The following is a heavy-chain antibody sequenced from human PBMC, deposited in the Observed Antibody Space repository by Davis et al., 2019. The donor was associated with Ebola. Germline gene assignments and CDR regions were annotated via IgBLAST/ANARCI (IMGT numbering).Heavy chain of an antibody. Sequence: SVKVSCKASGGTFSSYAISWVRQAPGQGLEWMGRIIPIFGTANYAQKFQGRVTITADESTSTAYMELSSLRSEDTAVYYCARDDYGDYIKNWFDPWGQGTLVTVSS. J-gene: IGHJ5*02. CDR3: ARDDYGDYIKNWFDP. D-gene: IGHD4-17*01. CDR2: IIPIFGTA. V-gene: IGHV1-69*13. CDR1: GGTFSSYA.